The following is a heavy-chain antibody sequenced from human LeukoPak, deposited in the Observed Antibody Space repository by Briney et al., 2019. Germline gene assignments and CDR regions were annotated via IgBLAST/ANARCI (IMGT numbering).Heavy chain of an antibody. CDR1: GFTFSSYA. J-gene: IGHJ4*02. Sequence: PGGSLRLSCAASGFTFSSYAMSWVRQAPGKGLEWVSAISGSGGSTYYADSVKGRFTISRDNSKNTLYLQMNSPRAEDTAVYYCAKRSSSWYYFDYWGQGTLVTVSS. D-gene: IGHD6-13*01. CDR3: AKRSSSWYYFDY. V-gene: IGHV3-23*01. CDR2: ISGSGGST.